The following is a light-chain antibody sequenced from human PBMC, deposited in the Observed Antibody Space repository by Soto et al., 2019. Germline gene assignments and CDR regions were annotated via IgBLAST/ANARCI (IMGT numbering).Light chain of an antibody. Sequence: EIVLTQSPATLSLSPGERATLSCRASQTISSYVLWYQQKPGQAPRLLIYDASNRATGIPARVSGSGSETDFTLTISSLEPEDFAVYYCQHRMNWPLTFGQGTRLEIK. CDR1: QTISSY. CDR3: QHRMNWPLT. V-gene: IGKV3-11*01. J-gene: IGKJ5*01. CDR2: DAS.